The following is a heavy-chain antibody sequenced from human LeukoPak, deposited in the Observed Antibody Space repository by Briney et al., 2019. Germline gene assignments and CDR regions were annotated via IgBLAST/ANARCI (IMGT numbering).Heavy chain of an antibody. CDR2: IIPIFGTA. D-gene: IGHD1-26*01. J-gene: IGHJ6*03. CDR3: ARCSYSGSYHYYYYYMDV. V-gene: IGHV1-69*13. Sequence: SVKVSCKASGYTFTGYYMHWVRQAPGQGLEWMGGIIPIFGTANYAQKFQGRVTITADESTSTAYMELSSLRSEDTAVYYCARCSYSGSYHYYYYYMDVWGKGTTVTVSS. CDR1: GYTFTGYY.